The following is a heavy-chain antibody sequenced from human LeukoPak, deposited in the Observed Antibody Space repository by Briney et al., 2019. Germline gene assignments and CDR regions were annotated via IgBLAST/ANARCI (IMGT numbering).Heavy chain of an antibody. CDR1: GDSISSSPYY. Sequence: SETLSLTCTVSGDSISSSPYYWGWIRQSPGKGLEWIGSIYSSGSTYYNPSLRSRVTISVDTSKNQFSLKLSSVTAADTAVYYCARRGWMVGYYFDYWGQGTLVTVSS. D-gene: IGHD3-10*01. J-gene: IGHJ4*02. V-gene: IGHV4-39*01. CDR2: IYSSGST. CDR3: ARRGWMVGYYFDY.